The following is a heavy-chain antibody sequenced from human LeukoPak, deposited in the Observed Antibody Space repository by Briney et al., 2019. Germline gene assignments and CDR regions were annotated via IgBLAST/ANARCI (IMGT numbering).Heavy chain of an antibody. D-gene: IGHD3-10*01. J-gene: IGHJ4*02. Sequence: SETLSLTCTVSGGSISSHYWSWIRQPPGKGLEWIGYIYYSGSTNYNPSLKSRVTISVDTSKSQFSLKLSSVTAADTAVYYCARASYYGSGSYYFDYWGQGTLVNVSS. CDR1: GGSISSHY. V-gene: IGHV4-59*11. CDR2: IYYSGST. CDR3: ARASYYGSGSYYFDY.